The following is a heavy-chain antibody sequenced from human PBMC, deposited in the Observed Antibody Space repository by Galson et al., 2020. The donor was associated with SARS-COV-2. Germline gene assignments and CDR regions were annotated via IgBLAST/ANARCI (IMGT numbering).Heavy chain of an antibody. V-gene: IGHV4-34*01. CDR1: GGSFSNYY. CDR2: INHSENT. Sequence: SETLSLTCAVYGGSFSNYYWSWIRQPPGKGLEWIGEINHSENTNYNPSLKSRVTISVDTSKNQFSLKLSSVTAADTAVYYCARWGGKVIPAATDWYFDLWGRGTLVTVSS. J-gene: IGHJ2*01. CDR3: ARWGGKVIPAATDWYFDL. D-gene: IGHD2-2*01.